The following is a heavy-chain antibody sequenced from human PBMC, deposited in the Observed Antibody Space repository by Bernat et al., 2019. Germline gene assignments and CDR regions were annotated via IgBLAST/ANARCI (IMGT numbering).Heavy chain of an antibody. V-gene: IGHV3-33*01. D-gene: IGHD6-13*01. Sequence: QVQLVESGGGVVQPGRSLRLSCAPSGFTFSSYGMHWVRQAPGKGLGWVAVIWNDGSNKYYADSVKGRFTISRDNSKNTLYMQMNSLRAEYTAVYYCARVRYSYPPFDYWGQGTLITVSS. J-gene: IGHJ4*02. CDR2: IWNDGSNK. CDR1: GFTFSSYG. CDR3: ARVRYSYPPFDY.